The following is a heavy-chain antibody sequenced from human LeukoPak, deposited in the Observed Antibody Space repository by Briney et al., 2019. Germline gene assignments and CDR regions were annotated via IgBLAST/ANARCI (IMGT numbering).Heavy chain of an antibody. Sequence: GGSLRLSCAASGFTFHDYAMHWVRQAPGKGLEWVSGFYSGGSIYYADSVKGRFTISRDNSNNTLYLQMNSLRAEDTAVYYCARSYDFWSGYLDYWGQGTLVTVSS. CDR3: ARSYDFWSGYLDY. CDR2: FYSGGSI. CDR1: GFTFHDYA. D-gene: IGHD3-3*01. V-gene: IGHV3-23*01. J-gene: IGHJ4*02.